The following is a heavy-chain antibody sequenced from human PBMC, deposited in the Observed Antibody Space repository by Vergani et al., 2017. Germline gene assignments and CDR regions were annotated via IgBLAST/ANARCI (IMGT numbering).Heavy chain of an antibody. CDR1: GFTVSSNY. D-gene: IGHD3-22*01. V-gene: IGHV3-53*01. CDR2: IYSGGST. J-gene: IGHJ4*02. Sequence: EVQLVESGGGLIQPGGSLRLSGAAPGFTVSSNYMSWVRQAPGKGLEWVSVIYSGGSTYYADSVKGRFTISRDNSKNTLYLQMNSLRAEDTAVYYCARALLNYYDSSGYYYDSPGPYYFDYWGQGTLVTVSS. CDR3: ARALLNYYDSSGYYYDSPGPYYFDY.